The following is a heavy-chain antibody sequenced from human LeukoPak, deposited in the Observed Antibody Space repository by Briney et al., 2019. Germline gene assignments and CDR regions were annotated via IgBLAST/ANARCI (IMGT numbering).Heavy chain of an antibody. J-gene: IGHJ4*02. V-gene: IGHV3-30*02. Sequence: GGSLRLSCVASGVTFSSYDMHCVRQAPGKGLERVAFIRDDGSNKNYTDSVKGRFTISRDNSKNTLYLQMHSLRAEDTPVYYCSAELGYWGQGTLVTVS. CDR2: IRDDGSNK. CDR3: SAELGY. CDR1: GVTFSSYD.